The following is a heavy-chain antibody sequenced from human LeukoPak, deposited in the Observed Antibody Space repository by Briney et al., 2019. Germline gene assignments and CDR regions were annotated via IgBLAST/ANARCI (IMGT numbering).Heavy chain of an antibody. CDR2: INHSGST. D-gene: IGHD6-13*01. CDR3: ARKQGGQLVNTRRWFDP. CDR1: GGSLSDYY. Sequence: PSETLSLTCAVYGGSLSDYYWSWIRQSPGKGLEWIGEINHSGSTYYNPSLKSRVTISLDTSKSQFSLKLTSVTAADTAVYYCARKQGGQLVNTRRWFDPWGQGTLVSVSS. V-gene: IGHV4-34*01. J-gene: IGHJ5*02.